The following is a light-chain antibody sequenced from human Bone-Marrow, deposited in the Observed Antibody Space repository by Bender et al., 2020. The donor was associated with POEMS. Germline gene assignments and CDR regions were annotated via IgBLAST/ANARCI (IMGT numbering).Light chain of an antibody. Sequence: SFELTQPPSVSVSPGQTARITCSGDALPKQYAYWYQQKPGQSPVLVVYQDSRRPSGIPERFSGSNSGNTATLTISGNQAIDEADYYCQAWDSTTVVFGGGTKLTVL. V-gene: IGLV3-1*01. CDR2: QDS. CDR3: QAWDSTTVV. CDR1: ALPKQY. J-gene: IGLJ2*01.